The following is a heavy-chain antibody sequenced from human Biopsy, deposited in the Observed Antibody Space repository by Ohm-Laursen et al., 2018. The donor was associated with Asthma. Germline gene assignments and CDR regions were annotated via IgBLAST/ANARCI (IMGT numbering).Heavy chain of an antibody. CDR3: AKVRSDWVITESFDY. CDR2: ISSSSSTI. CDR1: GFTFSSYS. Sequence: GSLRLSCAASGFTFSSYSMNWVRQAPGKGLEWVSYISSSSSTIYYADSVEGRFTISRDTAKNSVFLHMDSLRPEDTAFYYCAKVRSDWVITESFDYWGQGILVTVSS. D-gene: IGHD3-22*01. J-gene: IGHJ4*02. V-gene: IGHV3-48*04.